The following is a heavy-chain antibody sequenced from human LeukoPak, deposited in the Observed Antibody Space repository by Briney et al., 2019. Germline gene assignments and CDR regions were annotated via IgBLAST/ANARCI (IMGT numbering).Heavy chain of an antibody. CDR1: GGSFSGHY. Sequence: SETLSLTCAVYGGSFSGHYWSWIRQPPGKGLEWIGEINHSGSTNYNPSLESRVTISVDTSKNQFSLKLSSVTAADTAVYYCARARGVSAAGSYYYYMDVWGKGTTVTVSS. V-gene: IGHV4-34*01. CDR2: INHSGST. CDR3: ARARGVSAAGSYYYYMDV. D-gene: IGHD6-13*01. J-gene: IGHJ6*03.